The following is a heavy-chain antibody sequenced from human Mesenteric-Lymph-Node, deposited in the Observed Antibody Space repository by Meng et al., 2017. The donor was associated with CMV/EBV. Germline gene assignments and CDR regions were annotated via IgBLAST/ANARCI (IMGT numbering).Heavy chain of an antibody. CDR2: FNPKTGGR. Sequence: QGQLVQSGDEVKKPGASVRVSCKASGYTLIDYYINWVRQAPGQGLEWMGRFNPKTGGRSYAQNFQGRVTMTRDTSINTTYMEDNRLNSDDTDMYYCARDRNTDWYSPFDYWGPGTLVTVSS. CDR1: GYTLIDYY. V-gene: IGHV1-2*05. D-gene: IGHD3-9*01. J-gene: IGHJ4*02. CDR3: ARDRNTDWYSPFDY.